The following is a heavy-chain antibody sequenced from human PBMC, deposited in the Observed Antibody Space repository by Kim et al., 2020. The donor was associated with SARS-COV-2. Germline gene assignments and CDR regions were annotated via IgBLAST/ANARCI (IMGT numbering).Heavy chain of an antibody. V-gene: IGHV3-30-3*01. CDR1: GFTFSSYA. Sequence: GGSLRLSCAASGFTFSSYAMHWVRQAPGKGLEWVAVISYDGSNKYYADSVKGRFTISRDNSKNTLYLQMNSLRAEDTAVYYCARVGCSSTSCSYYYYGM. CDR3: ARVGCSSTSCSYYYYGM. J-gene: IGHJ6*01. CDR2: ISYDGSNK. D-gene: IGHD2-2*01.